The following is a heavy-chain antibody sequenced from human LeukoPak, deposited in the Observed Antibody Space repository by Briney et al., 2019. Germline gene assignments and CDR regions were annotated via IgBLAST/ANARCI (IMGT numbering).Heavy chain of an antibody. CDR1: GGTFSSYA. J-gene: IGHJ6*03. V-gene: IGHV1-69*13. D-gene: IGHD3-22*01. CDR3: ARASYYYDSSGYFEYMDV. CDR2: IIPIFGTA. Sequence: ASVKVSCKASGGTFSSYAISWVRQAPGQGLEWMGGIIPIFGTANYAQKFQGRVTITADESTSTAYMELSSLRSEDTAVYYCARASYYYDSSGYFEYMDVWGKGTTVTISS.